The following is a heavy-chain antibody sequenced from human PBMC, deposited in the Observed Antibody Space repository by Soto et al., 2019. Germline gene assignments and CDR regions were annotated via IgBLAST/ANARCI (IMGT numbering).Heavy chain of an antibody. CDR3: ARGRSGYSYGGVYYYYYGMDV. CDR1: GGSFSGYY. Sequence: SETLSLTCAVSGGSFSGYYWSWIRQPPGKGLEWIGEINHSGSTNYNPSLKSRVTISVDTSKNQFSLKLSSVTAADTAVYYCARGRSGYSYGGVYYYYYGMDVWGQGTTVTVSS. J-gene: IGHJ6*02. D-gene: IGHD5-18*01. CDR2: INHSGST. V-gene: IGHV4-34*01.